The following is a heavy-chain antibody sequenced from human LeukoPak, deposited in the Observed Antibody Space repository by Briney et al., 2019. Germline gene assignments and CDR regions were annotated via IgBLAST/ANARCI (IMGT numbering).Heavy chain of an antibody. CDR1: GFTFSRNA. CDR2: ISYDGSNK. CDR3: ARDQCCGGNCSPPT. D-gene: IGHD2-21*02. Sequence: GGSLRLSCAASGFTFSRNAIHWVRQAPGKGLEWVAVISYDGSNKYYADSVKGRFTISRDNSKNTLYLQMNSLRAEDTAVYFCARDQCCGGNCSPPTWGQGTLVTVSS. V-gene: IGHV3-30-3*01. J-gene: IGHJ5*02.